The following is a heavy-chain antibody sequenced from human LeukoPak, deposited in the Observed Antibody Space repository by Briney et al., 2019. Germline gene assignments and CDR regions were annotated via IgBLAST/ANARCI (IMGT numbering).Heavy chain of an antibody. Sequence: SETLSLTCTVSGGSISSYYWSWIRQPPGKGLEWIGYIYYSGSTNYNPSLKSRVTISVDTSKNQFSLKLSSVTAADTAVYYCAGAGYSSYAFDIWGQGTMVTVSS. CDR2: IYYSGST. CDR1: GGSISSYY. J-gene: IGHJ3*02. V-gene: IGHV4-59*01. D-gene: IGHD5-18*01. CDR3: AGAGYSSYAFDI.